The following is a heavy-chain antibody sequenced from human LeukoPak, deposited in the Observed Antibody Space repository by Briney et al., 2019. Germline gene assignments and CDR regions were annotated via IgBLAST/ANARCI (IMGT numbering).Heavy chain of an antibody. CDR3: ARCKVGATLNDAFDI. CDR2: IVVGSGNT. CDR1: GFTFTSSA. Sequence: TSVKVSCKASGFTFTSSAMQWVRQARGQRLEWIGWIVVGSGNTNYAQKFQERVTITRDMSTSTAYMELSSLRSEDTAVYYCARCKVGATLNDAFDIWGQGTMVTVSS. V-gene: IGHV1-58*02. J-gene: IGHJ3*02. D-gene: IGHD1-26*01.